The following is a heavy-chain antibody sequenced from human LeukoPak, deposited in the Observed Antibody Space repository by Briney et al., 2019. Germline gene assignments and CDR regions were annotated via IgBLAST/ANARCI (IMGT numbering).Heavy chain of an antibody. V-gene: IGHV3-21*01. D-gene: IGHD6-13*01. CDR1: GFTFSSYS. CDR2: ISSSSYI. CDR3: ARPGGSSWLDYYYYGMDV. J-gene: IGHJ6*02. Sequence: PGGSLRLSCAASGFTFSSYSMNWVRQAPGKGLEWVSSISSSSYIYYADSMKGRFTISRDNAKNSLYLQMNSLRAEDTAVYYCARPGGSSWLDYYYYGMDVWGQGTTVTVSS.